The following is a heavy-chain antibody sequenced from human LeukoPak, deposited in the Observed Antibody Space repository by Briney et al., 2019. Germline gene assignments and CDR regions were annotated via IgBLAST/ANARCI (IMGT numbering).Heavy chain of an antibody. J-gene: IGHJ4*02. CDR2: IYYSGST. Sequence: SETLSLTCTVSGGSISSYYWSWIRQPPGKGLEWIGYIYYSGSTNYNPSLKSRVTISVDTSKNQFSLKLSSVTAADTAVYYCARGRLPMVRGVIAYWGQGTLVTVSS. V-gene: IGHV4-59*12. D-gene: IGHD3-10*01. CDR3: ARGRLPMVRGVIAY. CDR1: GGSISSYY.